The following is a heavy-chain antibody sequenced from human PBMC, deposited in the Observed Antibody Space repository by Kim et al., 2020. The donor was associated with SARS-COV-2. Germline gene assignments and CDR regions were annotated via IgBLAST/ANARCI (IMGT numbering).Heavy chain of an antibody. Sequence: GGSLRLSCAASGFTFSNNAMHWVRQAPGKGLEWVSGISESGGSTFHADTVKGRFTISRDNSRNTLYLQMNSLRAEDTALYYCARNVERARAFDYWGQGALVTVSS. CDR1: GFTFSNNA. D-gene: IGHD1-1*01. V-gene: IGHV3-23*01. CDR2: ISESGGST. J-gene: IGHJ4*02. CDR3: ARNVERARAFDY.